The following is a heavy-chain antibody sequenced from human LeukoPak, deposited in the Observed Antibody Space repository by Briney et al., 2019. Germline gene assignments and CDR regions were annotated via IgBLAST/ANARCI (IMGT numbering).Heavy chain of an antibody. Sequence: SETLSLTCAVYGASLNGHYWSWIRQPPGKGLEWIGEGSDVGGTKYNPSPKSRVTISADTSKNQFSLKLSSVTAADTAVYYCVQNGQSGFSFDPWGQGTLVTVSS. V-gene: IGHV4-34*01. CDR2: GSDVGGT. J-gene: IGHJ5*02. D-gene: IGHD2-8*01. CDR1: GASLNGHY. CDR3: VQNGQSGFSFDP.